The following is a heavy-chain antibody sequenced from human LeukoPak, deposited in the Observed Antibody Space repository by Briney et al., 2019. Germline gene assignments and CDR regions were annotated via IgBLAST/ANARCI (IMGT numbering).Heavy chain of an antibody. Sequence: GASVKVSCKASGYTFTGHNIHWVRQAPGQGLEWMGLVNPNISFTYYAQKFQGGVTMTRDTSINTAYMELSGLRSDDTAVYYCARDWSGSYTEWGQGTLVTVSS. CDR3: ARDWSGSYTE. CDR2: VNPNISFT. D-gene: IGHD1-26*01. J-gene: IGHJ4*02. CDR1: GYTFTGHN. V-gene: IGHV1-2*02.